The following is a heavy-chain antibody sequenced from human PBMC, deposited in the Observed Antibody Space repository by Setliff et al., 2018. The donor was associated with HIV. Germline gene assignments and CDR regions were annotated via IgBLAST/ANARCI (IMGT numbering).Heavy chain of an antibody. CDR1: GYTFTSYY. CDR2: INPSGGSA. J-gene: IGHJ3*02. V-gene: IGHV1-46*01. D-gene: IGHD5-18*01. Sequence: ASVKVSCKSSGYTFTSYYMHWVRQAPGQGLEWMGIINPSGGSASYAQKFQGRVTMTRDTSTSTVYMELSSLRSEDTAVYYCARRGGYSYATDAFDIWGQGTMVTVSS. CDR3: ARRGGYSYATDAFDI.